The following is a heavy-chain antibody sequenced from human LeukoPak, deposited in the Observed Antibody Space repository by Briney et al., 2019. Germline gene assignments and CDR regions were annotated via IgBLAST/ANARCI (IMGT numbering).Heavy chain of an antibody. J-gene: IGHJ4*02. V-gene: IGHV1-69*13. D-gene: IGHD3-10*01. CDR2: IIPIFGTA. CDR3: AKSHYYGSGSYDY. Sequence: ASVKVSCKASGGTFSSYAISWVRQAPGQGLEWMGGIIPIFGTANYAQKFQGRVTITADESTSTAYMELSSLRSEDTAVYYCAKSHYYGSGSYDYWGQGTLVTVSS. CDR1: GGTFSSYA.